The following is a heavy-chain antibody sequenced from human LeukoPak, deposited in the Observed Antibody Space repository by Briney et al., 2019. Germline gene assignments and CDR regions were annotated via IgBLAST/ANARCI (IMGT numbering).Heavy chain of an antibody. D-gene: IGHD4-17*01. CDR2: IRSKVNNYAT. CDR3: ARPYADLGGDFDH. Sequence: GGSLRLSCAASGFTFSGSAIHWVRQASGKGLEWVGRIRSKVNNYATEYAASVRGRFTISRDDSKNTAYLQMNSLKIEDTAVYYCARPYADLGGDFDHWGQGSLVTVSS. V-gene: IGHV3-73*01. J-gene: IGHJ4*02. CDR1: GFTFSGSA.